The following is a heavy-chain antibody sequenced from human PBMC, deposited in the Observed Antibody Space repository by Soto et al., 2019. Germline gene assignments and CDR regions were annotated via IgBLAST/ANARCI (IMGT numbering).Heavy chain of an antibody. D-gene: IGHD6-25*01. CDR2: IYWDDET. V-gene: IGHV2-5*02. Sequence: QITLKESGPTLVKPTQPLTLTCSFAGFSLSTSGVGVGWIRQPPGKALEWLAFIYWDDETHYSPSLKNRLTITKDTSKNQVVLTMTNMDHVDTATYYCARGSAYWGQGTLVTVSS. CDR1: GFSLSTSGVG. J-gene: IGHJ4*02. CDR3: ARGSAY.